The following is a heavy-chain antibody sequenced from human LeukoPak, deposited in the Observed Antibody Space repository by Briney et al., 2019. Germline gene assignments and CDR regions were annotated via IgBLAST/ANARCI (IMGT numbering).Heavy chain of an antibody. V-gene: IGHV3-66*01. CDR3: ARVYYVWGSYPPDY. CDR2: IYSGGST. J-gene: IGHJ4*02. D-gene: IGHD3-16*02. CDR1: GFTVSSNY. Sequence: GGSLRLSCAASGFTVSSNYMSWVRQAPGKGLEWVSVIYSGGSTYYADSVKGRFTISRDNSKNTLYLQMNSLRAEDTAVYYCARVYYVWGSYPPDYWGQGTLVTVSS.